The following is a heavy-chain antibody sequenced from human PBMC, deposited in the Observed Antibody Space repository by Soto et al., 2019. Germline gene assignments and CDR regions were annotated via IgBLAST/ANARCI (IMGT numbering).Heavy chain of an antibody. CDR3: ARERTGTTSMDV. CDR2: MNPNSGNT. V-gene: IGHV1-8*01. D-gene: IGHD1-1*01. CDR1: GYTFTSYD. Sequence: QVQLVQSGAEVKKPGASVKVSCKASGYTFTSYDINCVRQATGQGLEWMGWMNPNSGNTGYAQKFRGRVTMTRHTSRSTAYLELSSLRSEDTAVYYCARERTGTTSMDVWGQGTTVTVSS. J-gene: IGHJ6*02.